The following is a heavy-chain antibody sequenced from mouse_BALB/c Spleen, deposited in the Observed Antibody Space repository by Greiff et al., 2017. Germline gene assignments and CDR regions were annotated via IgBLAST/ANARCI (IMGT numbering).Heavy chain of an antibody. J-gene: IGHJ3*01. V-gene: IGHV5-4*02. Sequence: EVKLMESGGGLVKPGGSLKLSCAASGFTFSDYYMYWVRQTPEKRLEWVATISDGGSYTYYPDSVKGRFTISRDNAKNNLYLQMSSLKSEDTAMYYCARDWGLRQFAYWGQGTLVTVSA. CDR2: ISDGGSYT. D-gene: IGHD2-4*01. CDR1: GFTFSDYY. CDR3: ARDWGLRQFAY.